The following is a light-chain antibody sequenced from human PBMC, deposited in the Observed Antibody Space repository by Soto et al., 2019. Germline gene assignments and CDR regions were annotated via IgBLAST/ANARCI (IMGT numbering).Light chain of an antibody. Sequence: EIVMTQSPATLSVSPGERATLSCRASQSVGSYLAWYQQKPGQAPRLLIYGASTRATGIPARFSGSGSGTEFTLTISSLQSEDFAVYSCQQFNTWPRTFGQGTKVEIK. CDR1: QSVGSY. CDR2: GAS. CDR3: QQFNTWPRT. J-gene: IGKJ1*01. V-gene: IGKV3-15*01.